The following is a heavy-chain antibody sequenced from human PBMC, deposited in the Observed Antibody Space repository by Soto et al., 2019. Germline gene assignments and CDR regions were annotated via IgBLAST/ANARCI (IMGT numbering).Heavy chain of an antibody. J-gene: IGHJ4*02. V-gene: IGHV3-21*01. CDR2: ISSSSSYI. CDR1: GFTFSSSS. D-gene: IGHD2-2*01. Sequence: PGGSLRLSCAASGFTFSSSSMNWVRQAPGKGLEWVSSISSSSSYIYYANSVKGRFTISRDNAKNSLYLQMNSLRAEDTAVYYCARDLKRVPAAFDYWGQGTLVTVSS. CDR3: ARDLKRVPAAFDY.